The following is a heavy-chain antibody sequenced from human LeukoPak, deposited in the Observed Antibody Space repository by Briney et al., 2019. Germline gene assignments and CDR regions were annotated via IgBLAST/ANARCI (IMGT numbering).Heavy chain of an antibody. CDR2: IKLDGSEK. V-gene: IGHV3-7*03. CDR1: GFTFGKYW. D-gene: IGHD3-3*01. J-gene: IGHJ4*02. CDR3: ARDQYDTWSRRGNFDS. Sequence: GGSLRLSCVASGFTFGKYWMSWVRQAPGKGLEWVANIKLDGSEKNYVDSVKGRFTISRVNTKNSLYLQMNSLRAEDTAVFYCARDQYDTWSRRGNFDSWGQGTLVIVSS.